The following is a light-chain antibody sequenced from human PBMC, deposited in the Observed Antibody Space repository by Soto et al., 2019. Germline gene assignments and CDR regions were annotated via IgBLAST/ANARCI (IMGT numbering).Light chain of an antibody. Sequence: DIQMTQSPSTLAASVGDTVTMTCRSSSKWLAWYQKKPGKAPKLLIYDVSNLERGVPPRFSGSTSGAESTLTITGLQPDDLGTYYCQHTTDFTFXQGTKADIK. CDR1: SSSKW. J-gene: IGKJ2*01. V-gene: IGKV1-5*01. CDR2: DVS. CDR3: QHTTDFT.